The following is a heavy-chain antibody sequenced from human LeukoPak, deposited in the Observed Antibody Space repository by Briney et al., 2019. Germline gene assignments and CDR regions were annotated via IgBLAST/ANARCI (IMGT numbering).Heavy chain of an antibody. Sequence: GGSLRLSCAASGFSVSDNYMTWVRQAPGKGLEWVSAISGSGGSTYYADSVKGRFTISRDNSKNTLYLQMNSLRAEDTAVYYCAKDSYGHGWGQGTLVTVSS. CDR2: ISGSGGST. V-gene: IGHV3-23*01. CDR1: GFSVSDNY. J-gene: IGHJ4*02. CDR3: AKDSYGHG. D-gene: IGHD5-18*01.